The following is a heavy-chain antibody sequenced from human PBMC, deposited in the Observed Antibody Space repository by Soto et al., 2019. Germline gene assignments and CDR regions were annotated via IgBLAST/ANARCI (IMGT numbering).Heavy chain of an antibody. CDR3: PRGPSNYDPLTGHPAYYFDD. Sequence: QVQLVQSGAEVKKPGSSVKVSCKASGGTFSTYPISWVRQAPGHGLEWMGGIIPVLGTANYAQRFQDRVTITADESTSTAYMDLSSLRSEDTAFYYCPRGPSNYDPLTGHPAYYFDDWGQGTLVTVSS. CDR2: IIPVLGTA. V-gene: IGHV1-69*11. D-gene: IGHD3-9*01. J-gene: IGHJ4*02. CDR1: GGTFSTYP.